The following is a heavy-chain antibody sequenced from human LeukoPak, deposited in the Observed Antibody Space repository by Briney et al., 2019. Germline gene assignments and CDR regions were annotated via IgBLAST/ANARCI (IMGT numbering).Heavy chain of an antibody. CDR2: LSGDGGST. V-gene: IGHV3-43*02. J-gene: IGHJ4*02. D-gene: IGHD3-16*02. CDR1: GFTFDDYD. Sequence: PGVSLRLSCAASGFTFDDYDMQWVRQATGLGVEGVSLLSGDGGSTYYADSVKGRLTISRDNSKNSLYLQMNSLRTEDTALYYCAKEHTPYDYVWGSYRLYYFDYWGQGTLVTVSS. CDR3: AKEHTPYDYVWGSYRLYYFDY.